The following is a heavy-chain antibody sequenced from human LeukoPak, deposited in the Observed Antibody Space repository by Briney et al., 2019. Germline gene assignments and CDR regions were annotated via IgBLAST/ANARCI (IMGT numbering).Heavy chain of an antibody. V-gene: IGHV3-15*01. Sequence: PGGSLRLSCVASGFTFSNYAMSWVRQAPGKGLEWVGRIKSNADGGTPDYAAPARGRFTISRDDSKNTLYLQMNSLKTEDTAVYYCTTFYHEYSPYWGRGTLVTVSS. CDR2: IKSNADGGTP. J-gene: IGHJ4*02. D-gene: IGHD2/OR15-2a*01. CDR1: GFTFSNYA. CDR3: TTFYHEYSPY.